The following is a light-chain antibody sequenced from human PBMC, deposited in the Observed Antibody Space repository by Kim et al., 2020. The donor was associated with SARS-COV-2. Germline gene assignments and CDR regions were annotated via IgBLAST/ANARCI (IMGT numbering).Light chain of an antibody. CDR3: QQLNSYPHT. V-gene: IGKV1-9*01. J-gene: IGKJ4*01. CDR2: AAS. CDR1: QGISSY. Sequence: ASVGDRVTITGRASQGISSYLAWYQQKPGKAPKLLIYAASTLQSGVPSRFSGSGSGTDFTLTISSLQPEDFATYYCQQLNSYPHTFGGGTKVDIK.